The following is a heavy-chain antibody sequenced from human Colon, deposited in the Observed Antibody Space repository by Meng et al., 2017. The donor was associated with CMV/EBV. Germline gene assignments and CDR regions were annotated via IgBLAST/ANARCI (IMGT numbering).Heavy chain of an antibody. J-gene: IGHJ6*02. V-gene: IGHV3-30-3*01. CDR1: GFTFSNSD. CDR2: IPKDGSNK. Sequence: GGSLRLSCVASGFTFSNSDMHWVRQAPGKGLEWVAVIPKDGSNKYYTDSVKGRFTLSRDNSKNKVYLQMDTLRAEDTAVYYCAKDRVYGMDVWGQGTTVTVSS. CDR3: AKDRVYGMDV.